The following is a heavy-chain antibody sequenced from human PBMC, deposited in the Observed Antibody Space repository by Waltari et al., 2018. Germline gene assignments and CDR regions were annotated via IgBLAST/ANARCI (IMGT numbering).Heavy chain of an antibody. J-gene: IGHJ4*02. CDR2: ISGSGGST. V-gene: IGHV3-23*01. Sequence: VQLLESGGGLVQPGGSLRLSCAASGFTFSSYAMSWVRQAPGQGLEWVSAISGSGGSTYYADSVKGRFTISRDNSKNTLYLQMNSLRAEDTAVYYCAKEDIVVVVAATRLFDYWGQGTLVTVSS. CDR3: AKEDIVVVVAATRLFDY. CDR1: GFTFSSYA. D-gene: IGHD2-15*01.